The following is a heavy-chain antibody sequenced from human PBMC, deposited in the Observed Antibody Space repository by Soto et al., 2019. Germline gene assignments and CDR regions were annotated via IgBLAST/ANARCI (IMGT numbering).Heavy chain of an antibody. D-gene: IGHD6-13*01. V-gene: IGHV3-30*18. CDR3: AKDHSSRWYPMFDP. CDR2: ISYDGSNK. Sequence: QVQLVESGGGVVQPGRSLRLSCAASGFTFSSYGMHWVRQAPGKGLEWVAVISYDGSNKYYADSVKGRFTISRDNSKNTLYLHMNSLRAEDTAVYYCAKDHSSRWYPMFDPWGQGTLVTVSS. CDR1: GFTFSSYG. J-gene: IGHJ5*02.